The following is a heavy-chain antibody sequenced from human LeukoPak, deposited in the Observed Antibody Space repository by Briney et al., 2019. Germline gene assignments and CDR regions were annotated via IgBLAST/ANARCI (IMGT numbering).Heavy chain of an antibody. V-gene: IGHV3-53*01. J-gene: IGHJ4*02. CDR2: IYSGGDT. CDR1: GFTIRRSY. CDR3: VKGRRSGYYSFRWGGIVDH. D-gene: IGHD3-3*01. Sequence: GGSLRLSCATTGFTIRRSYMSWVRQAAGMGLEWVSVIYSGGDTIHADSVKGRFTLSRDNSKNTLNLQMDSLRAEDTAVYYCVKGRRSGYYSFRWGGIVDHWGQGTLVTVSA.